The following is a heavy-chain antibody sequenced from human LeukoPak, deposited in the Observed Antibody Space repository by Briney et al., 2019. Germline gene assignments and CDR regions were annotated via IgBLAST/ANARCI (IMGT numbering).Heavy chain of an antibody. Sequence: SETLSLTCTVSGGSISSGSYYWSWIRQPAGKGLEWIGRIYTSGSTNYNPSLKSRVTISVDTSKNQFSLKLSSVTAADTAVYYCARENFGFWSGYYRAWGAFDIWGQGTMVTVSS. CDR1: GGSISSGSYY. J-gene: IGHJ3*02. CDR2: IYTSGST. V-gene: IGHV4-61*02. D-gene: IGHD3-3*01. CDR3: ARENFGFWSGYYRAWGAFDI.